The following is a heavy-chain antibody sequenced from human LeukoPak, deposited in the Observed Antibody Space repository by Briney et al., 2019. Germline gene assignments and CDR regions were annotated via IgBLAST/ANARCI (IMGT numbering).Heavy chain of an antibody. CDR3: ARGLRKQQLGMHYYYYGIDV. Sequence: SVKVSCKASGYTFTGYYMHWVRQAPGQGLEGMGWINPNSGGPNYAQKFQGRVTMTRDTSIRTAYMELSRLRSDDTAVYYCARGLRKQQLGMHYYYYGIDVWGQGTTVTVSS. V-gene: IGHV1-2*02. CDR2: INPNSGGP. J-gene: IGHJ6*02. D-gene: IGHD6-13*01. CDR1: GYTFTGYY.